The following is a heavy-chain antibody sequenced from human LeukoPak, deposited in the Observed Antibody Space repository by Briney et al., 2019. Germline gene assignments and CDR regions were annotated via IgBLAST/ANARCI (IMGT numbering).Heavy chain of an antibody. V-gene: IGHV1-18*03. J-gene: IGHJ4*02. CDR3: ARDHSNWNYAPDF. CDR1: GYTFTSYA. Sequence: GASVKVSCKASGYTFTSYAMNWVRQAPGQGLQWLGWISASNGNTNYAQKFRDRVTMSTDTSTGTAYLDVRSLTSDDMAVYYCARDHSNWNYAPDFWGQGTLVIVSS. D-gene: IGHD1-7*01. CDR2: ISASNGNT.